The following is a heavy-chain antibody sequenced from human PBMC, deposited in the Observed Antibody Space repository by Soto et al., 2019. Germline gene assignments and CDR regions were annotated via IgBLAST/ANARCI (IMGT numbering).Heavy chain of an antibody. D-gene: IGHD2-21*02. CDR1: GGTFSSYT. J-gene: IGHJ4*02. Sequence: QVQLVQSGAEVKKPGSSVKVSCKASGGTFSSYTISWVRQAPGQGLEWMGRIIPILGIANYAQKSQGRVTIAPDKSTSTAYMELSSLRSEDTAVYYCARCGGDCYSFDSWGQGTLVTVSS. CDR2: IIPILGIA. V-gene: IGHV1-69*02. CDR3: ARCGGDCYSFDS.